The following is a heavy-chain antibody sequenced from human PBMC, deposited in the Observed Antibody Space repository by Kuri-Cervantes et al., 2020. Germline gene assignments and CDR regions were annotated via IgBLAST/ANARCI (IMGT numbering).Heavy chain of an antibody. D-gene: IGHD1-26*01. CDR3: ATHSVGATTSWGYFDY. Sequence: ASVKVSCKASGYTFTSYYMHWVRQAPGQGLEWMGIINPSGGSTSYAQKFQGRVTITADESTSTAYMELSSLRSEDTAVYYCATHSVGATTSWGYFDYWGQGTLVTVSS. CDR1: GYTFTSYY. CDR2: INPSGGST. V-gene: IGHV1-46*01. J-gene: IGHJ4*02.